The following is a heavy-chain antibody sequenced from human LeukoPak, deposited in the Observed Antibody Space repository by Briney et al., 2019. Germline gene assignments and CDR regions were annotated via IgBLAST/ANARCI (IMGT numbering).Heavy chain of an antibody. CDR2: TYYRSKWYN. D-gene: IGHD2-15*01. Sequence: KPSQTLSLTCAISGDSVSSNSAAWNWIRQSPSRGLEWLGRTYYRSKWYNGYAVSVKSRITINPDTSKNQFSLQLNSATPEDTAVYYCARESWDIEGYNWFDPWGQGTLVTVSS. CDR3: ARESWDIEGYNWFDP. V-gene: IGHV6-1*01. J-gene: IGHJ5*02. CDR1: GDSVSSNSAA.